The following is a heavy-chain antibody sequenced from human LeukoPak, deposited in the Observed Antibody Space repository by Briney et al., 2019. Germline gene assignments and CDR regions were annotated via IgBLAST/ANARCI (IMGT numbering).Heavy chain of an antibody. J-gene: IGHJ6*04. CDR2: ISYDGSSK. D-gene: IGHD2-2*01. Sequence: GRSLRLSCAASGFTFSSYGMHWVRQAPGKGLEWVAVISYDGSSKYYADSVKGRFTISRDNSKNTLYLQMNSLRAEDTAVYYCAKYRALYCSSTSCDDSYGMDVWGKGATVTVSS. CDR1: GFTFSSYG. V-gene: IGHV3-30*18. CDR3: AKYRALYCSSTSCDDSYGMDV.